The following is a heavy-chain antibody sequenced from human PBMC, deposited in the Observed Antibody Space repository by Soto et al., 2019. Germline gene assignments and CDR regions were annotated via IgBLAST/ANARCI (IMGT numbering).Heavy chain of an antibody. Sequence: SETLSLTCTVSGGSISSYYWSWIRQPPGKGLEWIGYIYYSGSTNYNPSLKSRVTISVDTSKNQFSLKLSSVTAADTAVYYCARGGRITIFGVVADPFDYWGQGTLVTVSS. CDR3: ARGGRITIFGVVADPFDY. CDR2: IYYSGST. V-gene: IGHV4-59*01. D-gene: IGHD3-3*01. J-gene: IGHJ4*02. CDR1: GGSISSYY.